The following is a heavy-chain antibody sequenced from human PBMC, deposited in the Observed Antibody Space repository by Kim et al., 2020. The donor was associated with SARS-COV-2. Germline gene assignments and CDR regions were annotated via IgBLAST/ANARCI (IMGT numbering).Heavy chain of an antibody. CDR3: ARVKVDTAMVESPPDY. J-gene: IGHJ4*02. D-gene: IGHD5-18*01. Sequence: SETLSLTCAVYGGSFSGYYWSWIRQPPGKGLEWIGEINHSGSTNYNPSLKSRVTISVDTSKNQFSLKLSSVTAADTAVYYCARVKVDTAMVESPPDYWGQGTLVTVSS. CDR1: GGSFSGYY. V-gene: IGHV4-34*01. CDR2: INHSGST.